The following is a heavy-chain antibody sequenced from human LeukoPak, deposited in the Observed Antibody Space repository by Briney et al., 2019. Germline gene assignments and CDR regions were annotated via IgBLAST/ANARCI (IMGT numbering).Heavy chain of an antibody. V-gene: IGHV3-7*01. J-gene: IGHJ4*02. CDR1: EFTFSSYS. Sequence: GGSLRLSCAASEFTFSSYSMNWVRQAPGKGLEWVANIKQDGSEKYYVDSVKGRFTISRDNAKNSLYLQMNSLRAEDTAVYYCARELLGHGYNSGDFDYWGQGTLVTVSS. D-gene: IGHD5-24*01. CDR3: ARELLGHGYNSGDFDY. CDR2: IKQDGSEK.